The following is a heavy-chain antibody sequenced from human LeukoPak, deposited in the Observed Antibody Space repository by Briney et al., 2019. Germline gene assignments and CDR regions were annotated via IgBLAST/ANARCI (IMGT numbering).Heavy chain of an antibody. Sequence: SETLSLTCTVFGDSVSYGDYYWSWIRQPAGKGLEWIGRISTRGSTNYNPSLRSRVTISLDTSKNQFSLKLNSVTAADTAVYYCAKGSGPPWFDPWGQGTLVTVSS. D-gene: IGHD2-8*02. V-gene: IGHV4-61*02. CDR2: ISTRGST. CDR3: AKGSGPPWFDP. CDR1: GDSVSYGDYY. J-gene: IGHJ5*02.